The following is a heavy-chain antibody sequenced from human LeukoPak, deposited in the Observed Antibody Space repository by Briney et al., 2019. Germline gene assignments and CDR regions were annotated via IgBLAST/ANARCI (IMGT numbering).Heavy chain of an antibody. V-gene: IGHV1-3*01. D-gene: IGHD6-19*01. Sequence: GASVKVSCKASGYTFTSYAMHWVRQAPGQRLEWTGWINAGNGNTKYSQKFQGRVTITRDTSASTAYMELSSLRSEDTAVYYCARGHSSGWYEDWFDPWGQGTLVTVSS. CDR1: GYTFTSYA. CDR2: INAGNGNT. J-gene: IGHJ5*02. CDR3: ARGHSSGWYEDWFDP.